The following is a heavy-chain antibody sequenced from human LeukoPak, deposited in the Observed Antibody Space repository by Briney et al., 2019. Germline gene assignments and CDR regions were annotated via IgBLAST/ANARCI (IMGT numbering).Heavy chain of an antibody. V-gene: IGHV3-53*01. CDR3: GRRSAARDAFDI. J-gene: IGHJ3*02. Sequence: GGSLRLSCAASGFTVRSNYMNWVRQAPGKGLEWVSVIYSGGTTYYADSVKGRFTISRDNAKNTLYLQMNSPRAEDTAVYYCGRRSAARDAFDIWGQAPMVTVSS. CDR2: IYSGGTT. CDR1: GFTVRSNY. D-gene: IGHD6-6*01.